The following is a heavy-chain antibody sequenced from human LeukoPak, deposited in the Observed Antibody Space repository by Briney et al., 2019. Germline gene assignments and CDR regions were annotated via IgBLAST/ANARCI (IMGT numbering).Heavy chain of an antibody. CDR1: GFTFSSYA. J-gene: IGHJ4*02. Sequence: GGSLRLSCAASGFTFSSYAMSWVRQAPGKGLEWVAVISYDGSNKYYADSVKGRFTISRDNSKNTLYLQMNSLRAEDTAVYYCAKDADSSGYYSTFDYWGQGTLVTVSS. CDR3: AKDADSSGYYSTFDY. V-gene: IGHV3-30*18. D-gene: IGHD3-22*01. CDR2: ISYDGSNK.